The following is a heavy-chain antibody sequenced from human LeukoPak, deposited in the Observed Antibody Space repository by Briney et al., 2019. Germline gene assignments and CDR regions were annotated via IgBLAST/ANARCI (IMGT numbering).Heavy chain of an antibody. CDR2: IYCSGST. J-gene: IGHJ4*02. CDR3: ARGALGILDY. V-gene: IGHV4-34*09. Sequence: SETLSLTCAVYGGSFSGYYWSWIRQPPGKGLEWIGYIYCSGSTYYNPSLKSRVTISVDTSKNQFSLKLSSVTAADTAVYYCARGALGILDYWGQGTLVTVSS. CDR1: GGSFSGYY. D-gene: IGHD7-27*01.